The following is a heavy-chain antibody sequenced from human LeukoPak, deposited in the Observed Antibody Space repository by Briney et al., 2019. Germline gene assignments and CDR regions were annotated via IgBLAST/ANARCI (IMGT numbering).Heavy chain of an antibody. J-gene: IGHJ3*02. CDR2: ISYGGST. V-gene: IGHV4-59*08. Sequence: KTSETLSLTCTVSGAVISNYYWSWIRQPPGKGLEWMGYISYGGSTNYSPSLKSRVAISVDTSKNQISLNMHSVTAADTAVYYCARRSGTYAFDIWGQGAMVTVSS. D-gene: IGHD1-26*01. CDR3: ARRSGTYAFDI. CDR1: GAVISNYY.